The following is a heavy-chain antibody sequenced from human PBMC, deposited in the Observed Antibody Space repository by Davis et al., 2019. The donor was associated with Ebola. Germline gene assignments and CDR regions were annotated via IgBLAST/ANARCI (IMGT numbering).Heavy chain of an antibody. CDR1: ACSISSYY. CDR2: IYYSGST. V-gene: IGHV4-59*01. Sequence: SETLSLTCTVSACSISSYYWSWIRQTPGKGLEGIGYIYYSGSTNYNPSLKSRVTISVDTSKNQFSLKLSSVTAADTAVYYCARGDPGRSGWYLAPSWGQGTLVTVSS. D-gene: IGHD6-19*01. CDR3: ARGDPGRSGWYLAPS. J-gene: IGHJ4*02.